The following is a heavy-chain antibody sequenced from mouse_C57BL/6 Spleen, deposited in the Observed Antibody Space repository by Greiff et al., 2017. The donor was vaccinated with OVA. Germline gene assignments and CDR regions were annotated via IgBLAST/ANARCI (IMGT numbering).Heavy chain of an antibody. J-gene: IGHJ4*01. CDR1: GYTFTSYW. V-gene: IGHV1-72*01. D-gene: IGHD2-4*01. CDR2: IDPNSGGT. Sequence: QAQLQQPGAELVKPGASVKLSCKASGYTFTSYWMHWVKQRPGRGLEWIGRIDPNSGGTKYNEKFKSKATLTVDKPSSTAYMQLSSLTSEDSAVYYCVYGIYYDYEGGAMDYWGQGTSVTVSS. CDR3: VYGIYYDYEGGAMDY.